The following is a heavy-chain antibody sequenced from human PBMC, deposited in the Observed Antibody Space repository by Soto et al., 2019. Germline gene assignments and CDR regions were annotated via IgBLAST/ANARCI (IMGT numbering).Heavy chain of an antibody. D-gene: IGHD6-19*01. J-gene: IGHJ4*02. CDR2: ISDEGSNK. V-gene: IGHV3-30-3*01. CDR3: SRDSLPYGPYSSGWFFDY. CDR1: GFTLSSYA. Sequence: QVQLVESGGGVVQPGRSLRLSCAASGFTLSSYAMHWVRQAPGKGLEWVAVISDEGSNKYYADSVKGRFTFSRDNSKNTLYLQMNSLRAEDAAVYYLSRDSLPYGPYSSGWFFDYWGQGTLVTVSS.